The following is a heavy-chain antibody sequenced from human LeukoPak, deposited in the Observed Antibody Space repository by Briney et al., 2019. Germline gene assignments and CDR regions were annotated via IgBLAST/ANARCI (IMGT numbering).Heavy chain of an antibody. CDR1: GYSFTSYW. CDR2: IDPSDSYT. Sequence: HGESLKISCKGSGYSFTSYWISWVRQMPGEGLEWMGRIDPSDSYTNYSPSFQGHVTISADKSISTAYLQWSSLKASDTAMYYCARPVHQTGSTLLDYWGQGTLVTVSS. V-gene: IGHV5-10-1*01. J-gene: IGHJ4*02. CDR3: ARPVHQTGSTLLDY. D-gene: IGHD5/OR15-5a*01.